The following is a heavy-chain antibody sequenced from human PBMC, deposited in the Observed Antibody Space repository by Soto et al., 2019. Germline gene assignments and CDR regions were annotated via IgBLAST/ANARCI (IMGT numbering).Heavy chain of an antibody. CDR2: IYYSGST. CDR3: AKARITIGENWFDP. V-gene: IGHV4-59*01. D-gene: IGHD3-3*01. Sequence: SETLSLTCTVSGGSISSYYWSWIRQPPGKGLEWIGYIYYSGSTNYNPSLKSRVTISVDTSKNQFSLKLSSVPAADTAVYYCAKARITIGENWFDPWGQGTLVTVSS. CDR1: GGSISSYY. J-gene: IGHJ5*02.